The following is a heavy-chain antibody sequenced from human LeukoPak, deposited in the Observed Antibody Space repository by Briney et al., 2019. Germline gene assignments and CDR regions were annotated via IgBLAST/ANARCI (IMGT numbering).Heavy chain of an antibody. CDR1: GYTFTDYY. V-gene: IGHV1-2*02. J-gene: IGHJ4*02. CDR3: ARDHLVYGSGTPRDY. CDR2: INPKSGYT. Sequence: ASVKVSCKASGYTFTDYYMHWVRQAPGQGLEWVGWINPKSGYTNYAQRFQGRVTMTRDTSIATAYMELIRVTPDDTAVYYCARDHLVYGSGTPRDYWAQGTLVTVSS. D-gene: IGHD3-10*01.